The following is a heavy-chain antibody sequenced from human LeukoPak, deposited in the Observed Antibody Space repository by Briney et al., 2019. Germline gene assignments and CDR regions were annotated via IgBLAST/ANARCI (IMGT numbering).Heavy chain of an antibody. V-gene: IGHV1-2*02. J-gene: IGHJ4*02. CDR2: INPNSGGT. CDR3: ARQHDYGDYSFGY. D-gene: IGHD4-17*01. CDR1: GYTFTGYY. Sequence: ASVKVSCKASGYTFTGYYMHWVRQAPGQGLEWMGGINPNSGGTNHAQKFQGRVTMTRDTSISTAYMELSRLRSDDTAVYYCARQHDYGDYSFGYWGQGTLVTVSS.